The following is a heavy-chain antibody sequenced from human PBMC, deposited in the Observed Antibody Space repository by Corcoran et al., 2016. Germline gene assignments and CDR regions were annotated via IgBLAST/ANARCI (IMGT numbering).Heavy chain of an antibody. Sequence: QVQLVQSGAEVKKPGSSVKVSCKASGGTFSSYAISWVRQAPGQGLEWMGGIIPIFGTANYAQKFQGRVTITADESTSTAYMELSSLRSEDMAVYYCARAPSDYHGSGSYYPEDAFDIWGQGTMVTVSS. V-gene: IGHV1-69*01. CDR3: ARAPSDYHGSGSYYPEDAFDI. CDR2: IIPIFGTA. CDR1: GGTFSSYA. J-gene: IGHJ3*02. D-gene: IGHD3-10*01.